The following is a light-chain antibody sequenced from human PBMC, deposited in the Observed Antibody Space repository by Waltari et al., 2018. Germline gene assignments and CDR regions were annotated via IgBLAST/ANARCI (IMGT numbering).Light chain of an antibody. CDR3: ATWDDSLSAVV. CDR2: RHK. V-gene: IGLV1-47*01. Sequence: QSVLTQPPSASGTPGQRVIISCSGSSSNIGDNYVFWIQHLPGTAPKLLMYRHKQRPEGAPGRVSGAKPGTSASLAISGLRSEDEADYYCATWDDSLSAVVFGGGTKLTVL. J-gene: IGLJ2*01. CDR1: SSNIGDNY.